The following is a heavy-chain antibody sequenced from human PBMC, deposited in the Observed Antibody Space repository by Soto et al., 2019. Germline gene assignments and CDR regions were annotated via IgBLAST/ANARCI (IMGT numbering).Heavy chain of an antibody. CDR2: IWYDGSNN. Sequence: PGGSLRLSCAASGFTFSSYGMHWVRQAPGKGLEWVAVIWYDGSNNYYADSVKGRFTISRDNSKNTLYLQMNSLRAEDTAVYYCAREGTGVQLERQGLAVWGQGTLVTVPS. CDR3: AREGTGVQLERQGLAV. D-gene: IGHD1-1*01. J-gene: IGHJ4*02. V-gene: IGHV3-33*01. CDR1: GFTFSSYG.